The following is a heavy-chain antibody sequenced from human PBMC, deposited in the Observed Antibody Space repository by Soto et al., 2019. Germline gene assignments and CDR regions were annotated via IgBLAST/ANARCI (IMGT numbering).Heavy chain of an antibody. Sequence: PSETLSLTCTVSGGSISGYYWSWIRQPPGKGLEWIGCIYYSGVTNYNPSLKSRVTISVDTPKNQLSLKLNSVTAADTAVYYCARVAADIASWLDPWGQGTLVTVSS. CDR3: ARVAADIASWLDP. V-gene: IGHV4-59*01. CDR1: GGSISGYY. J-gene: IGHJ5*02. D-gene: IGHD5-12*01. CDR2: IYYSGVT.